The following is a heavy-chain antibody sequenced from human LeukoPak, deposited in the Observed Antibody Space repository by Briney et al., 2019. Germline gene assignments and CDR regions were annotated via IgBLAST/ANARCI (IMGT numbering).Heavy chain of an antibody. CDR2: IKPNTGAT. CDR1: GYTFTDYY. D-gene: IGHD2-21*02. CDR3: AREFRVVMTAFLDY. J-gene: IGHJ4*02. V-gene: IGHV1-2*02. Sequence: ASVKVSCKTSGYTFTDYYFHWVRQAPGQGLEWVGWIKPNTGATHYSKRFQGRVTMTRDTSVSTAYMELTSLRSDDTAVYFCAREFRVVMTAFLDYWGQGTLVIVSS.